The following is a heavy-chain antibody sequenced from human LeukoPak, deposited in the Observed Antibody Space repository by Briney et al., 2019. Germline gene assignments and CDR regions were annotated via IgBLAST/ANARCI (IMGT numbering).Heavy chain of an antibody. J-gene: IGHJ4*02. CDR3: ARGSWIRLHFDY. Sequence: SVKVSCKASGGTLSSYAISWVRQAPGQGLEWMGGIIPIFGTANYALKFQGRVTITADESTSTAYMELSSLRSEDTAVYYCARGSWIRLHFDYWGQGTLVTVSS. CDR1: GGTLSSYA. CDR2: IIPIFGTA. V-gene: IGHV1-69*13. D-gene: IGHD5-18*01.